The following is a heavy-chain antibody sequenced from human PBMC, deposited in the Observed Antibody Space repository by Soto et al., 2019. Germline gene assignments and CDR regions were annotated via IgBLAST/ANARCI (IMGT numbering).Heavy chain of an antibody. CDR1: GFTFSSYA. CDR3: ARDSDYYDSSGYYYDSYYFDY. J-gene: IGHJ4*02. CDR2: ISYDGSNK. Sequence: GGSLRLSCAASGFTFSSYAMHWVRQAPGKGLEWVAVISYDGSNKYYADSVKGRFTISRDNSKNTLYLQMNSLRAEDTALYYCARDSDYYDSSGYYYDSYYFDYWGQGT. V-gene: IGHV3-30*14. D-gene: IGHD3-22*01.